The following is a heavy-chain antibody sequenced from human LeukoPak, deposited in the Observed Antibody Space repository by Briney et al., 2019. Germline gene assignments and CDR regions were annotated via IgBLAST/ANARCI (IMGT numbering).Heavy chain of an antibody. CDR2: IKQDGSEK. J-gene: IGHJ4*02. Sequence: GGPLRLSCAASGFTFSNFWMNWFRQAPGKGLEWVANIKQDGSEKYYVDSVKGRFTISRDNAKKSLYLQMNGLRAEDTAVYYCARDYNCWGQGTLVTVSS. CDR3: ARDYNC. D-gene: IGHD3-10*01. CDR1: GFTFSNFW. V-gene: IGHV3-7*03.